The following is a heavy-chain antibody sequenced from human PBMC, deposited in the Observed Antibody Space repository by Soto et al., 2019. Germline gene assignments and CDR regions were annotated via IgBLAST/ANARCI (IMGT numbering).Heavy chain of an antibody. Sequence: QVQMVPSGAEVKKPGASVNVSCKTSGGTFGNSAVAWVRQAPGQGLEWMGGIVPMFGTANYAQKFQGRITITAYDSTSTAYVELRSLSADDSAVYDCARDGDPESAFWRGPLGSGRFDPCGQGALVPVSS. CDR3: ARDGDPESAFWRGPLGSGRFDP. CDR1: GGTFGNSA. J-gene: IGHJ5*02. V-gene: IGHV1-69*12. CDR2: IVPMFGTA. D-gene: IGHD3-3*01.